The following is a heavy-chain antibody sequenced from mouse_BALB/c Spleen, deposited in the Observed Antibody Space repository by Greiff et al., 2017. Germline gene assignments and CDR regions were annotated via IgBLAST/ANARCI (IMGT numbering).Heavy chain of an antibody. D-gene: IGHD2-2*01. J-gene: IGHJ4*01. V-gene: IGHV5-12-1*01. CDR2: ISSGGGST. Sequence: EVQRVESGGGLVQPGGSLKLSCAASGFAFSSYDMSWVRQTPEKRLEWVAYISSGGGSTYYPDTVTGRFTISRDNAKNTLYLQMSSLKSEDTAMYYCARQDGNDAMDYWGQGTSVTVSS. CDR1: GFAFSSYD. CDR3: ARQDGNDAMDY.